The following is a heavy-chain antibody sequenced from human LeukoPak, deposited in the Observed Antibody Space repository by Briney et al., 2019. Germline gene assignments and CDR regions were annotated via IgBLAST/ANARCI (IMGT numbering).Heavy chain of an antibody. Sequence: GGSLRLSCAASGFTFSSYAMHWVRQAPGKGLEWVAVISYDGSNKYYADSVKGRFTISRDNSKNTLYLQMNSLRAEDTATYYCATLRWGSGLYAGDYWGQGTLVSVSS. V-gene: IGHV3-30*04. CDR3: ATLRWGSGLYAGDY. J-gene: IGHJ4*02. D-gene: IGHD6-19*01. CDR2: ISYDGSNK. CDR1: GFTFSSYA.